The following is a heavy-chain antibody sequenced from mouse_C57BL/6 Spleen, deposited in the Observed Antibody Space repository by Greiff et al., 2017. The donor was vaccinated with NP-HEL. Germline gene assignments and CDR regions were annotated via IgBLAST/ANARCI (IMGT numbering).Heavy chain of an antibody. CDR2: IDPETGGT. Sequence: QVQLKESGAELVRPGASVTLSCKASGYTFTDYEMHWVKQTPVHGLEWIGAIDPETGGTAYNQKFKGKAILTADKSSSTAYMELRSLTSEDSAVYYCTRSAMDYWGQGTSVTVSS. V-gene: IGHV1-15*01. J-gene: IGHJ4*01. CDR3: TRSAMDY. CDR1: GYTFTDYE.